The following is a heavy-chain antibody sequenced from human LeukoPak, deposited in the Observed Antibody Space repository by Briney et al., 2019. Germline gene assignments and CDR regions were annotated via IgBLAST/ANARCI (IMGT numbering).Heavy chain of an antibody. D-gene: IGHD3-22*01. CDR1: GGSINDYY. Sequence: SETLSLTCTVSGGSINDYYWSWIRQSPGKGLEWIGYIYYTGRTKYNPSVQSRVTISVDTSKNQFSLNLRSVTSADTAVYYCARVTGYMIEDYFDYWGQGTLVTVSS. J-gene: IGHJ4*02. V-gene: IGHV4-59*01. CDR2: IYYTGRT. CDR3: ARVTGYMIEDYFDY.